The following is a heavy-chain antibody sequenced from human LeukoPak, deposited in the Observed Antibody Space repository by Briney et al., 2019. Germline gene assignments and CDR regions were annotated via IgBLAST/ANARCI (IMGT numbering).Heavy chain of an antibody. V-gene: IGHV4-31*03. J-gene: IGHJ4*02. CDR1: GGSISGYY. CDR2: IYYSGST. Sequence: PSETLSLTCSVSGGSISGYYWSWIRQHPGKGLEWIGYIYYSGSTYYNPSLKSRVTISVDTSKNQFSLKLSSVTAADTAVYYCARDQVWGSYRYDYWGQGTLVTVSS. CDR3: ARDQVWGSYRYDY. D-gene: IGHD3-16*02.